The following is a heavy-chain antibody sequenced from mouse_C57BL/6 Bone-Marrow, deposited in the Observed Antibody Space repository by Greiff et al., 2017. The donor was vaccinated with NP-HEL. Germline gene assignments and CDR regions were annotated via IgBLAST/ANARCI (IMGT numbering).Heavy chain of an antibody. V-gene: IGHV1-52*01. J-gene: IGHJ3*01. CDR2: IDPSDSET. Sequence: QVQLQQPGAELVRPGSSVKLSCKASGYTFTSYWMHWVKQRPIQGLEWIGNIDPSDSETHYNQKFKDKATLTVDKSSSTAYMQLSSLTSEDSAVYYCARPIYYGSFAYWGQGTLVTVSA. D-gene: IGHD2-2*01. CDR3: ARPIYYGSFAY. CDR1: GYTFTSYW.